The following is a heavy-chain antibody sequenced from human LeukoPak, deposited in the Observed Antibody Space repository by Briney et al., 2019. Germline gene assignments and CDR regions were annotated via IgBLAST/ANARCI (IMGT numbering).Heavy chain of an antibody. CDR2: IYYSGST. V-gene: IGHV4-31*03. J-gene: IGHJ6*02. CDR3: ARAHCSGGRCYSDYYYGMDV. CDR1: GVSISSGDYY. D-gene: IGHD2-15*01. Sequence: KTSQTLSLTCTVSGVSISSGDYYWSWIRQHPGKGLEWIGYIYYSGSTNYNPSLRSRVTISVDTSKNQISLKLSSVTAADTAVYYCARAHCSGGRCYSDYYYGMDVWGQGTTVTVSS.